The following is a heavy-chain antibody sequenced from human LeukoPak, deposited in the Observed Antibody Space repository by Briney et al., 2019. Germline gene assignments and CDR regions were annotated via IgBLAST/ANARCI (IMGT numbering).Heavy chain of an antibody. CDR2: IYTSGST. D-gene: IGHD6-19*01. J-gene: IGHJ4*02. CDR1: GGSISSYY. CDR3: ARGSADSSGWYYFDY. Sequence: PSETLSLTCTVSGGSISSYYWSWIRQPAGKGQEWIGRIYTSGSTNYNPSLKSRVTMSVDTSKNQFSLKLSSVTAADTAVYYCARGSADSSGWYYFDYWGQGTLVTVSS. V-gene: IGHV4-4*07.